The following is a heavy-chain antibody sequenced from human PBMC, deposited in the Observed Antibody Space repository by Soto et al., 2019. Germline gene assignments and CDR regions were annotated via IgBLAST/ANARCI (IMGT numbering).Heavy chain of an antibody. CDR1: GFSFSTGGVG. J-gene: IGHJ3*02. Sequence: QIPLMVSGPTLVHTPQTLTLTCTFSGFSFSTGGVGVAWARQPPRKTLEWLALIYWDDDKRYSPYLKSRLTVTKDTSNNQVVLTTTNVDPGDTATYYCAHSLGDIGTFDMLRQGTVVTVSS. CDR3: AHSLGDIGTFDM. CDR2: IYWDDDK. V-gene: IGHV2-5*02.